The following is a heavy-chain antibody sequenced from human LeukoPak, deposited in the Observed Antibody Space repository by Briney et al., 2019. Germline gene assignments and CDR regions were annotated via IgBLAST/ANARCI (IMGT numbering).Heavy chain of an antibody. D-gene: IGHD6-13*01. J-gene: IGHJ4*02. CDR3: APRGGSSFDY. V-gene: IGHV3-23*01. CDR1: GXIFSSYA. Sequence: GGSLRLSCAASGXIFSSYAMSWVRQAPGKGLEWVSTITASGGGTYYADSVKGRFTISRDTSKNTLYLQMNSLRAEDTAVYYCAPRGGSSFDYWGQGTLVTVSS. CDR2: ITASGGGT.